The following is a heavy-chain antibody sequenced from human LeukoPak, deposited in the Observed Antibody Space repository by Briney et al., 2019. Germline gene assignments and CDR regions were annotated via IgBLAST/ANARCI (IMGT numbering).Heavy chain of an antibody. V-gene: IGHV4-59*08. D-gene: IGHD6-13*01. CDR3: ARLSTQLAAGNPFDI. J-gene: IGHJ3*02. CDR1: GGSISGYY. CDR2: IHYSGST. Sequence: PSETLSLTCTVSGGSISGYYWSWIRQPPGKELEWIGHIHYSGSTNYNPSLKSRVTISVDTSKNQSSLTLSSVTAADTAVYYCARLSTQLAAGNPFDIWGQGTMVTFSS.